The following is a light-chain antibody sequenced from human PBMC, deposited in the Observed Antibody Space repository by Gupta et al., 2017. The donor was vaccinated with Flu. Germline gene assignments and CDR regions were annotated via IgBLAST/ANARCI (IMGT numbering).Light chain of an antibody. CDR3: KQGTHCTST. J-gene: IGKJ1*01. V-gene: IGKV2-30*01. CDR2: KVS. CDR1: QSLVYIDGNTY. Sequence: DVVMTQSPLSLPVTLGQPASISCRSSQSLVYIDGNTYLSWFQQRPGQSPRRLIYKVSNRDSGVPDRFSGSASGTDFTLNISRVEAEDVGVYYCKQGTHCTSTFGQGTKVEIK.